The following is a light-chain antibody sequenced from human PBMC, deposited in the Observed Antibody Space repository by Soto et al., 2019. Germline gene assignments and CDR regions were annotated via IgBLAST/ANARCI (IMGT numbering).Light chain of an antibody. Sequence: DIQMTQSPSTLSASVGDRVTITCRASQSISSWLAWYQQKPGKAPKLLICDASSLESGVPSGFSGSGSGTEFTLTISSLQPDDFATYYCQQYGAFGPGTKVDIK. CDR2: DAS. CDR1: QSISSW. CDR3: QQYGA. J-gene: IGKJ3*01. V-gene: IGKV1-5*01.